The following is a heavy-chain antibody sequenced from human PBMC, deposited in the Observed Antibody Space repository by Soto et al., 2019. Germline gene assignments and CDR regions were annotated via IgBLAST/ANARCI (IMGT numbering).Heavy chain of an antibody. V-gene: IGHV1-69*01. Sequence: QVQLVQSGAEVKKPGSSVKVSCKASGGTFSSYAISWVRQAPGQGLEWMGGIIPIFGTANYAQKFQGSVTITTDESTSTADKELSSMISEDTAADYCAIADFNPVDYYYGMDVWGQGTTVTVSS. CDR1: GGTFSSYA. CDR3: AIADFNPVDYYYGMDV. CDR2: IIPIFGTA. J-gene: IGHJ6*02.